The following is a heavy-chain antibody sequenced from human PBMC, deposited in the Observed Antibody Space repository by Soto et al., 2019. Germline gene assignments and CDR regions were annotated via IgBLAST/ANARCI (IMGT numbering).Heavy chain of an antibody. V-gene: IGHV4-34*01. J-gene: IGHJ4*02. CDR2: INHVGIT. D-gene: IGHD3-3*01. Sequence: SQTLSLTCTVSGGSFGCLYWTWMRQSPGKGLEWLCDINHVGITNYNPSINSRVSIPVDTSKSQFSLQLSSVTAADTAVYYCETEHDFWGGRQQPIDSWGQGTLVTVSS. CDR3: ETEHDFWGGRQQPIDS. CDR1: GGSFGCLY.